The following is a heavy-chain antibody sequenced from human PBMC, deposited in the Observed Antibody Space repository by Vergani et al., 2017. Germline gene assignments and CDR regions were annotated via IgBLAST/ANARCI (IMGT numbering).Heavy chain of an antibody. J-gene: IGHJ6*02. D-gene: IGHD3-22*01. CDR3: ARDDSSGYYPPTYGMDV. CDR2: ISSSSSTI. CDR1: GFTFSSYS. Sequence: EVQLVESGGGLVQPGGSLRLSCAASGFTFSSYSMNWVRQAPGKGLEWVSYISSSSSTIYYADSVKGRFTISRDNAKNSLYLQMNSLRAEDTAGYYCARDDSSGYYPPTYGMDVWGQGTTVTVSS. V-gene: IGHV3-48*01.